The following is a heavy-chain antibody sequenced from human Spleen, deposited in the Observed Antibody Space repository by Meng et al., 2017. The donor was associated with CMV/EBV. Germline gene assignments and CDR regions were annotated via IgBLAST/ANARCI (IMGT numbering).Heavy chain of an antibody. CDR3: TRRPLGSTRPFDF. CDR1: GYSYNSFY. J-gene: IGHJ4*02. V-gene: IGHV1-2*06. CDR2: INPNNGDT. Sequence: KTSGYSYNSFYMHWERQAPGEGLEWMGRINPNNGDTKNAQRFEGRVSMTTDTSISTVYMELSSLTSDDTAFYFCTRRPLGSTRPFDFWGQGTLVTVSS. D-gene: IGHD1-26*01.